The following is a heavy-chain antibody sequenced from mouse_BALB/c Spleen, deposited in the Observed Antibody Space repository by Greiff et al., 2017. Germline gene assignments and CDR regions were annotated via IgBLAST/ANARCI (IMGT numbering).Heavy chain of an antibody. D-gene: IGHD1-1*01. J-gene: IGHJ1*01. Sequence: EVQLQQSGAELVKPGASVKLSCTASGFNIKDTYMHWVKQRPEQGLEWIGRIDPANGNTKYDPKFQGKATITADTSSNTAYLQLSSLTSEDTAVYYCDITTRGWYFDVWGAGTTVTVSS. CDR2: IDPANGNT. V-gene: IGHV14-3*02. CDR1: GFNIKDTY. CDR3: DITTRGWYFDV.